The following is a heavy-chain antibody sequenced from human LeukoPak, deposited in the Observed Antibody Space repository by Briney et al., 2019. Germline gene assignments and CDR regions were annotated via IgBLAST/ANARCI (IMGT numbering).Heavy chain of an antibody. CDR1: GFTFSNAW. CDR2: IKSKTDGGTT. V-gene: IGHV3-15*01. Sequence: GGSLRLSCAASGFTFSNAWMSWVRQAPGKGLEWVGRIKSKTDGGTTDYAAPVKGRFTISRDNSKNTLYLQMNSLRAEDTAVYYCARDRPSSLWGGQGTLVTVSS. CDR3: ARDRPSSLW. J-gene: IGHJ4*02. D-gene: IGHD6-6*01.